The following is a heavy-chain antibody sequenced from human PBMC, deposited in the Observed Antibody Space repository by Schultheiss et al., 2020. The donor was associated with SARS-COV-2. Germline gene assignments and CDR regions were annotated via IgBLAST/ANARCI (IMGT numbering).Heavy chain of an antibody. J-gene: IGHJ5*02. CDR2: IIPIFGTA. CDR1: GGTFSSYA. V-gene: IGHV1-69*13. D-gene: IGHD6-19*01. CDR3: ARCSQGGSGWFDP. Sequence: SVKVSCKASGGTFSSYAISWVRQAPGQGLEWMGGIIPIFGTANYAQKFQGRVTITADESTSTAYMELRSLRSDDTAVYYCARCSQGGSGWFDPWGQGTLVTVSS.